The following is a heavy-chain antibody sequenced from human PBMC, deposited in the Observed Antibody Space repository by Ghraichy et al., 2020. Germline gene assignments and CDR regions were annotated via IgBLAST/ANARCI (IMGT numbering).Heavy chain of an antibody. CDR3: ARGLSNFWSGNWFDP. Sequence: ASVKVSCKASGYTFTSYDINWVRQATGQGLEWRGWMNPNSGNTGYAQKFQGRVTITRNTSISTAYMELSSLRSEDTAVYYCARGLSNFWSGNWFDPWGQGTLVTVSS. V-gene: IGHV1-8*03. CDR2: MNPNSGNT. J-gene: IGHJ5*02. CDR1: GYTFTSYD. D-gene: IGHD3-3*01.